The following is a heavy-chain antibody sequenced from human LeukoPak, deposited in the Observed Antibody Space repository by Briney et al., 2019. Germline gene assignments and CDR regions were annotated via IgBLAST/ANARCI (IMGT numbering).Heavy chain of an antibody. CDR2: INHSGST. CDR1: GGSFSGYY. D-gene: IGHD5-18*01. V-gene: IGHV4-34*01. Sequence: SETLSLTCAVYGGSFSGYYWSWIRQPPGKGLEWIGEINHSGSTNYNPSLKSRATISVDTSKNQFSLKLSSVTAADTAVYYCARDTGPIQLQNRVGNAFDIWGQGTMVTVSS. J-gene: IGHJ3*02. CDR3: ARDTGPIQLQNRVGNAFDI.